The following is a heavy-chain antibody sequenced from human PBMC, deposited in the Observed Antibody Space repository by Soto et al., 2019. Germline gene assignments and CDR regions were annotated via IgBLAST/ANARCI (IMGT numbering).Heavy chain of an antibody. D-gene: IGHD1-1*01. CDR2: IGGSGANT. CDR3: ARTITGYFWAGAY. V-gene: IGHV3-23*01. Sequence: VGSLRLSCAASGFTFNMYAMSWVRQAPGKGLGWVSGIGGSGANTFYADFVKGRFTISRDNSKNTLYLQMDSLRAEDTAIYYWARTITGYFWAGAYWGQGTLVTVSS. CDR1: GFTFNMYA. J-gene: IGHJ4*02.